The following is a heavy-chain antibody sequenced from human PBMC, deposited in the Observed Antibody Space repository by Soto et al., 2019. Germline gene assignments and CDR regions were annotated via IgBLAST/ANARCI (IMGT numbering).Heavy chain of an antibody. V-gene: IGHV4-30-4*01. CDR1: GGSISSGDYY. Sequence: PSETLSLTCTVSGGSISSGDYYWSWIRQPPGKGLEWIGYIYYSGSTYYNPSLKSRVTISVDTSKNQFSLKLSSVTAADTAVYYCARDFYGDYGIFSMGALYGMDVWGQGTTVTVSS. CDR2: IYYSGST. J-gene: IGHJ6*02. D-gene: IGHD4-17*01. CDR3: ARDFYGDYGIFSMGALYGMDV.